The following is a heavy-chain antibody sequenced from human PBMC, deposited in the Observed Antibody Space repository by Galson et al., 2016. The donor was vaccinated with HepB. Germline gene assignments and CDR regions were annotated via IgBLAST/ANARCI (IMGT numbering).Heavy chain of an antibody. V-gene: IGHV4-4*02. D-gene: IGHD3-3*01. CDR2: IYYTGSA. CDR1: GGSISSSNW. CDR3: ARIPFYDFWSGPRTDAFDI. Sequence: ETLSLTCAVSGGSISSSNWWSWVRQPPGKGLEWIGYIYYTGSANYNPSLKSRVSISVDTSKNQFSLKLNSVTAADTAVYYCARIPFYDFWSGPRTDAFDIWGQGTMVTVSS. J-gene: IGHJ3*02.